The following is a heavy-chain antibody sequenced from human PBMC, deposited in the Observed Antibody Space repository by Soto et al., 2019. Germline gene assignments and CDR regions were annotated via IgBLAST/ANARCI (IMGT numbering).Heavy chain of an antibody. Sequence: SETLSLTCTVSGGSISSYYWSWIRQPPGKGLEWIGYIYYSGSTNYSPSLKSRVTISVDTSKNQFSLKLSSVTAADTAVYYCARHDYGDYVDYWGQGTLVTVSS. V-gene: IGHV4-59*01. CDR3: ARHDYGDYVDY. D-gene: IGHD4-17*01. CDR2: IYYSGST. CDR1: GGSISSYY. J-gene: IGHJ4*02.